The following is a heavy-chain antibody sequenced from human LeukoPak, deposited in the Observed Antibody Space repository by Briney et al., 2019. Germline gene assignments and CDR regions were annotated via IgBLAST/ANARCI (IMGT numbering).Heavy chain of an antibody. J-gene: IGHJ6*02. CDR3: ARDRGGYDCSSTRCLHYYYGMDV. V-gene: IGHV3-30*03. CDR2: ISYDGSNE. CDR1: GFTFSSYG. Sequence: GALRLSCAASGFTFSSYGMHWVRQAPGTGLEWVAVISYDGSNEYADSVKGRFTISRDNSKNTLYLQMNSLRAEDTAVYYCARDRGGYDCSSTRCLHYYYGMDVWGQGTTVTVSS. D-gene: IGHD2-2*01.